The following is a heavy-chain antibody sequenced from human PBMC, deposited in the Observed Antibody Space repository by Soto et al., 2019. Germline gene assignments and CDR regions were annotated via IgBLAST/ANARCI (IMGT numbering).Heavy chain of an antibody. D-gene: IGHD3-22*01. CDR3: ARAEYYYDSSPGDAFDI. Sequence: SVKVSCKASGGTFSSYAISWVRQAPGQGLEWMGGIIPIFGTANYAQKFQGRVTITADKSTSTAYMELSRLRSEDTAVYYCARAEYYYDSSPGDAFDIWGQGTMVTVSS. CDR2: IIPIFGTA. CDR1: GGTFSSYA. V-gene: IGHV1-69*06. J-gene: IGHJ3*02.